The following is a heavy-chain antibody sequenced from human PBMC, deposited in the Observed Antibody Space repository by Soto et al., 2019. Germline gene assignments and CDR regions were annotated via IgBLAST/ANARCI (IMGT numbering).Heavy chain of an antibody. Sequence: VHLVESGGRVVQPGTSLRLSCTASKFFISSSWMSWVRQAPGKGLEWVANIKEDGGLRRYVDSVKGRFTISRDNGKNSVYLQMNSLRADDTAVYYCTSARSSVEPGGFVENWGQGTLVTVSS. CDR3: TSARSSVEPGGFVEN. CDR1: KFFISSSW. CDR2: IKEDGGLR. D-gene: IGHD2-15*01. J-gene: IGHJ4*02. V-gene: IGHV3-7*03.